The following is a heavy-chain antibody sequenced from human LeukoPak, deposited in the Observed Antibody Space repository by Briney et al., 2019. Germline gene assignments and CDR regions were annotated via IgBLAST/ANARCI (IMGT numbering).Heavy chain of an antibody. V-gene: IGHV3-66*02. D-gene: IGHD6-19*01. CDR2: IYSGGST. J-gene: IGHJ4*02. Sequence: GGSLRLSCAASGFTVSNIYMSWVRQAPGKGLEWVSVIYSGGSTYYADSVKGRFTFSRDISKNTLYLQMNSLRTEDTAVYYCARDRISSGWYAGFAYWGQRTLVTVSS. CDR3: ARDRISSGWYAGFAY. CDR1: GFTVSNIY.